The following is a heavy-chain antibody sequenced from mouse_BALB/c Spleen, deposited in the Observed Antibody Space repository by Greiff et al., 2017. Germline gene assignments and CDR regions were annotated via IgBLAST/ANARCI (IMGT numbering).Heavy chain of an antibody. V-gene: IGHV5-12-1*01. CDR1: GFAFSSYD. CDR3: ARIYGMDY. CDR2: ISSGGGST. J-gene: IGHJ4*01. Sequence: EVKLMESGGGLVKPGGSLKLSCAASGFAFSSYDMSWVRQTPEKRLEWVAYISSGGGSTYYPDTVKGRFTISRDNAKNTLYLQMSSLKSEDTAMYYCARIYGMDYWGQGTSVTVSS.